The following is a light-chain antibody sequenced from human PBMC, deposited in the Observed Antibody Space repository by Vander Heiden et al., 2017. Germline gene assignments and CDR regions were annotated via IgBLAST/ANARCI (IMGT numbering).Light chain of an antibody. V-gene: IGKV2-28*01. Sequence: DVVMTQSPLSQPVTPGDPASISCRSSQSLLHSNGYTYLDWYLQKPGQSPQLLIYLASSRASGVPDRFSGSGSGTDFTLKISRVEAEDVGVYYCMQAVQTPLTFGGGTKVEIK. CDR3: MQAVQTPLT. CDR1: QSLLHSNGYTY. CDR2: LAS. J-gene: IGKJ4*01.